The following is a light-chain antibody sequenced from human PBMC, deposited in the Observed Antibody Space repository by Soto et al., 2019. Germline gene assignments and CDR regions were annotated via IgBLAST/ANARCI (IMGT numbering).Light chain of an antibody. J-gene: IGKJ1*01. CDR3: QQYNNWPQT. CDR1: QSLRSS. V-gene: IGKV3-15*01. Sequence: ISRSPATLYVSLGERATLSCRASQSLRSSLAWYQQKPGQAPRLLIYDASTRATGIPARFSGSGSGTDFTLTISGLQSEDFAVYYCQQYNNWPQTFGHGTKVDIK. CDR2: DAS.